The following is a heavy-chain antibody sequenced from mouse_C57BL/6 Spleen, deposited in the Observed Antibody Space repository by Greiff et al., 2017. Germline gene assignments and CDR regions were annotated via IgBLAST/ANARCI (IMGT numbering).Heavy chain of an antibody. CDR2: INYDGSST. CDR3: ARGPPYYYGSSYVNFDV. V-gene: IGHV5-16*01. CDR1: GFTFSDYY. J-gene: IGHJ1*03. D-gene: IGHD1-1*01. Sequence: EVQVVESEGGLVQPGSSMKLSCTASGFTFSDYYMAWVRQVPEKGLEWVANINYDGSSTYYLDSLKSRFIISRDNAKNILYLQMSSLKSEDTATYYCARGPPYYYGSSYVNFDVWGTGTTVTVSS.